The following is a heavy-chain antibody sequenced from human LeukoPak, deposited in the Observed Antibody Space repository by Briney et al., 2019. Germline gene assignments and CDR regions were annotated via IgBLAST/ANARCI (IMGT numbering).Heavy chain of an antibody. CDR2: IKSKTHGGTT. CDR3: TTDYVWGTYPYFDY. Sequence: GVSLRLSCAASGFTFNNAWMSWVRQAPGKGLEWVGRIKSKTHGGTTDYAAPVKGRFTISRDDSKHTLYLQMNSLKTEDTAVYYCTTDYVWGTYPYFDYWGQGTLVT. CDR1: GFTFNNAW. J-gene: IGHJ4*01. V-gene: IGHV3-15*01. D-gene: IGHD3-16*02.